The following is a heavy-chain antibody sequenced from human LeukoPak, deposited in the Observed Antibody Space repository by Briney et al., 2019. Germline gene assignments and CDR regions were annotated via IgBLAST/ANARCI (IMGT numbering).Heavy chain of an antibody. CDR3: ATTSGTYYYDSSGYYASVQGLFDY. J-gene: IGHJ4*02. V-gene: IGHV3-7*01. CDR2: IKQDGSEK. Sequence: PGGSLRLSCAASGFTFSSYWMNWVRQAPGKGLEWVANIKQDGSEKYYVDSVKGRFTISRDNAKNSLYLQMNSLRAEDTAVYYCATTSGTYYYDSSGYYASVQGLFDYWGQGTLVTVSS. D-gene: IGHD3-22*01. CDR1: GFTFSSYW.